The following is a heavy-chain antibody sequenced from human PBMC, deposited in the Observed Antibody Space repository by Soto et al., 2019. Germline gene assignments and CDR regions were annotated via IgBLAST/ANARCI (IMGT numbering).Heavy chain of an antibody. CDR3: ARGSHRLHSYDSSGFYHYVDY. J-gene: IGHJ4*02. D-gene: IGHD3-22*01. V-gene: IGHV4-34*01. Sequence: QVQLQQWGAGLLKPSETLSLTCAGYGGSLRDYYWTWIRQPPGEGLEWIGEINDSGSTNYTPSLESRVTMSIDTSKNRFSLKLSSVTAADTAVYYCARGSHRLHSYDSSGFYHYVDYWGQGTLVTVSS. CDR1: GGSLRDYY. CDR2: INDSGST.